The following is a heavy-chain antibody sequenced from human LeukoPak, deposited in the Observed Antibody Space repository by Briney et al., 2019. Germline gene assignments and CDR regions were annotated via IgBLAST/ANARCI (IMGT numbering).Heavy chain of an antibody. CDR3: AKEGYCSSTSCSPFDY. D-gene: IGHD2-2*01. CDR1: GFAVSDHY. V-gene: IGHV3-30*02. Sequence: GSLRLSCAASGFAVSDHYMNWVRQAPGKGLEWVAFIRYDGSNKYYADSVKGRFTISRDNSKNTLYLQMNSLRAEDTAVYYCAKEGYCSSTSCSPFDYWGQGTLVTVSS. J-gene: IGHJ4*02. CDR2: IRYDGSNK.